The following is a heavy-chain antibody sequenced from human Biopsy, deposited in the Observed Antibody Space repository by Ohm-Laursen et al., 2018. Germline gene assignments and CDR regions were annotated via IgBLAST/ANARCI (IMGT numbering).Heavy chain of an antibody. V-gene: IGHV3-23*01. D-gene: IGHD5-18*01. CDR1: GFPLSTYA. CDR3: AKDRYNYTPIGGFSMDV. J-gene: IGHJ6*02. Sequence: GSLRLSCSASGFPLSTYAMSWVRQTPGKGLEWVSSINGGGDGTFYADSVKGRFSISRDNSRDTLYLQMSSLRAEDTAVYYCAKDRYNYTPIGGFSMDVWGQGTTVTVSS. CDR2: INGGGDGT.